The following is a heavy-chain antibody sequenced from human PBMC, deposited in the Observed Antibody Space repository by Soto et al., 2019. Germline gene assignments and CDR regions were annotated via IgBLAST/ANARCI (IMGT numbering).Heavy chain of an antibody. Sequence: VSVKVSCKASGYTITVYHIHWVRQAPGQGLEWMGWINPNSGGTNYAQKFQGWVTMTRDTSISTAYMELSRLRSDDTAVYYCARVPLARRSGWTYFDYWGQGTLVTVSS. D-gene: IGHD6-19*01. CDR3: ARVPLARRSGWTYFDY. V-gene: IGHV1-2*04. CDR1: GYTITVYH. CDR2: INPNSGGT. J-gene: IGHJ4*02.